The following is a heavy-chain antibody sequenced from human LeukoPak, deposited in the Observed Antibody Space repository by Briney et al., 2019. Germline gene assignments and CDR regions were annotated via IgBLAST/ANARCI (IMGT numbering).Heavy chain of an antibody. CDR1: GFTFSSYS. J-gene: IGHJ3*02. Sequence: GGSLRLSCAASGFTFSSYSMNWVRQAPGKGLEWVSSISSSSSYIYYADSVKGRFTISRDNAKNSLYLQMNSLRTEDTAVYYCARSHYQSSGYFDQDAFDIWGQGTMVAVSS. CDR2: ISSSSSYI. V-gene: IGHV3-21*04. D-gene: IGHD3-22*01. CDR3: ARSHYQSSGYFDQDAFDI.